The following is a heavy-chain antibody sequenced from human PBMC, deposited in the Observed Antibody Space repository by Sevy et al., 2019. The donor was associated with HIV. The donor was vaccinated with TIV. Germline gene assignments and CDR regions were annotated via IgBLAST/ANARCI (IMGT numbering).Heavy chain of an antibody. CDR1: GFTFSSYG. J-gene: IGHJ4*02. V-gene: IGHV3-30*18. D-gene: IGHD1-26*01. CDR2: ISYDGSNK. Sequence: GGSLRLSCAASGFTFSSYGMHWVRQAPGKGLEWVAVISYDGSNKYYADSVKGRFTISRDNSKNTLYLQMNSLRAEDTAVYYCAKAGGGIYYFDYWGQGTLVTVSS. CDR3: AKAGGGIYYFDY.